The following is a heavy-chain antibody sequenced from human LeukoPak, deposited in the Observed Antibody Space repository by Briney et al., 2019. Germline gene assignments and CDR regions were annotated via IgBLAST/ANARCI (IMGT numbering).Heavy chain of an antibody. CDR3: ARDDALGDNALGI. CDR1: GFTFSSYG. J-gene: IGHJ3*02. V-gene: IGHV3-33*01. Sequence: GGSLRLSCAASGFTFSSYGMHWVRQAPGKGLEWVAVILNDGSQEKYADSVKGRFTISRDNSKNTLFLQMNSLRAEDTAVYYCARDDALGDNALGIWGQGIMVTVSS. D-gene: IGHD3-16*01. CDR2: ILNDGSQE.